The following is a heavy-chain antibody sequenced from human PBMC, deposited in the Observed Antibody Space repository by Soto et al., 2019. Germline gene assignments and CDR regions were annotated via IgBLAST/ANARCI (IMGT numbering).Heavy chain of an antibody. V-gene: IGHV4-34*01. CDR3: ARRYSSGPRHFDY. CDR2: INHSGST. J-gene: IGHJ4*02. CDR1: GGSFSGYY. D-gene: IGHD6-19*01. Sequence: SETLSLTCAVYGGSFSGYYWSWIRQPPGKGLEWIGEINHSGSTNYNPSLKSRVNISVDTSKNQFSLKLSSVTAADTALYYCARRYSSGPRHFDYWGQGTLVTVSS.